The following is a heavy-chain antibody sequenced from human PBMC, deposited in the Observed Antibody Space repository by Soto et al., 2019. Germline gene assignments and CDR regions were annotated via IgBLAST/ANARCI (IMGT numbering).Heavy chain of an antibody. CDR3: AKREVSSWYDY. CDR2: ISGSGGST. V-gene: IGHV3-23*01. Sequence: GESLKISCAASGFTFSSYAMSWVRQAPGKGLEWVSAISGSGGSTYYADSVKGRFTISRDNSKNTLYLQMNSLRAEDTAVYYCAKREVSSWYDYWGQGTLVTVSS. D-gene: IGHD6-13*01. J-gene: IGHJ4*02. CDR1: GFTFSSYA.